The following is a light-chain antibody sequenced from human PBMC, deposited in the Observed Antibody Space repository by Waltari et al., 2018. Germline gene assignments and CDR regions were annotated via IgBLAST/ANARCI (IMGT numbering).Light chain of an antibody. CDR3: QQYHSTSIT. V-gene: IGKV1-NL1*01. Sequence: EIQMTQSPPSLSASVGDRVTITCRASQDISNSLVWYQQKPGIAPKLLLYRGSILETWVQSRFSGSGSGTDYALTIDGLQPEDFATYYCQQYHSTSITFGQGTRLEIK. CDR2: RGS. J-gene: IGKJ5*01. CDR1: QDISNS.